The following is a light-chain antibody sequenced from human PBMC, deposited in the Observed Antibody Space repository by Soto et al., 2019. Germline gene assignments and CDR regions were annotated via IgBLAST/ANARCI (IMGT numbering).Light chain of an antibody. CDR1: QSVSNY. V-gene: IGKV3-11*01. CDR2: DAF. J-gene: IGKJ5*01. CDR3: HQRSSWPIT. Sequence: EIVLTPSPATLSLSPGERDTLSCRASQSVSNYLAWYQEKPGQAPRLLIYDAFNRATGIPARFSGSGSGTDFTLTISSLEPEDFAVYYCHQRSSWPITFGQGTRLEIK.